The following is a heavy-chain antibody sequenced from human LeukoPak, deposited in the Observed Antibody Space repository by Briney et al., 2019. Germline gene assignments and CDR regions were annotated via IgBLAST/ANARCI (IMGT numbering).Heavy chain of an antibody. V-gene: IGHV3-33*01. CDR1: GFTFSDYG. CDR3: ARDDA. J-gene: IGHJ5*02. Sequence: GGSLRLSCAVSGFTFSDYGMQWVRQAPGKGLEWVAVIWYDGSNKNYADSVKGRFTISRDNSKNTLYLQMNSPRVEDTAVYYCARDDAWGQGTLVTVSS. CDR2: IWYDGSNK.